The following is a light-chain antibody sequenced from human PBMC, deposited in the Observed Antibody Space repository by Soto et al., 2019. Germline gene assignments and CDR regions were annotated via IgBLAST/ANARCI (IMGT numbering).Light chain of an antibody. J-gene: IGKJ5*01. CDR1: QSVSLN. Sequence: ETLMTQSPATLSVSPGERVTLSCRASQSVSLNLAWYQQKPCQAPRLLIYCASTRPIGIPDRFTGSGSGTEFNLSITDLQAEDFVLYYCQQYNGWPPITFGQGTRLEIK. CDR2: CAS. CDR3: QQYNGWPPIT. V-gene: IGKV3-15*01.